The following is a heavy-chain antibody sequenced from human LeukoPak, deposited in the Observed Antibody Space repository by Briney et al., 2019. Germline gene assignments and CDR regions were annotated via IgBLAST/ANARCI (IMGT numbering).Heavy chain of an antibody. CDR1: GGTFSSYA. CDR2: IIPIFGTA. Sequence: SVKVTCKASGGTFSSYAISWVRQAPGQGLEWMGGIIPIFGTANYAQKFQGRVTITADESTSTAYMELSSLRSEDTAVYYCARATYYDILTGYYPYYYYDMDVWGKGTTVTVSS. V-gene: IGHV1-69*13. D-gene: IGHD3-9*01. CDR3: ARATYYDILTGYYPYYYYDMDV. J-gene: IGHJ6*04.